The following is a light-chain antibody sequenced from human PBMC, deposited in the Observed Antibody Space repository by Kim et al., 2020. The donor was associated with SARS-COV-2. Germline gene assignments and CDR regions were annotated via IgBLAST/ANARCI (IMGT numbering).Light chain of an antibody. Sequence: QLVLTQSPSASASLGASVKLTCTLSSGHNNYAIAWHQQQPEKGPRYLMILNSDGSHSKGDGIPDRFSGSSSGAERYLTISSLQSEDEADYYCRTWGTGIQVFGGGTQLTVL. CDR2: LNSDGSH. CDR3: RTWGTGIQV. V-gene: IGLV4-69*01. J-gene: IGLJ2*01. CDR1: SGHNNYA.